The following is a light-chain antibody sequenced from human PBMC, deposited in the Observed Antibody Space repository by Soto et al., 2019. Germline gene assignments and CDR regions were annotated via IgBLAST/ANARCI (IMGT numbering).Light chain of an antibody. CDR3: QQYSTSLT. CDR2: GAS. J-gene: IGKJ4*02. CDR1: QSVGST. V-gene: IGKV3-15*01. Sequence: EILMTQSPATLSVSPGERVILSCRASQSVGSTLAWYQQKPGQAPRLLIRGASTRATGVPARFSGSGSGTDFTLTISSLQSEDFAVYYCQQYSTSLTFGGGTTLEIK.